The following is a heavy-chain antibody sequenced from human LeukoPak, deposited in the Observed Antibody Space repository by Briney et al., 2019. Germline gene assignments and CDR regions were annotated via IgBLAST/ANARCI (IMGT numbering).Heavy chain of an antibody. D-gene: IGHD4-17*01. V-gene: IGHV1-18*01. CDR1: GYTFTSYG. CDR2: ISAYNGNT. J-gene: IGHJ6*02. Sequence: GASVKVSCKASGYTFTSYGISWARQAPGQGLEWMGWISAYNGNTNYAQKLQGRVTMTTDTSTSTAYMELRSLRSDDTAVYYCARDVGSVTTYYYYYGMDVWGQGTTVTVSS. CDR3: ARDVGSVTTYYYYYGMDV.